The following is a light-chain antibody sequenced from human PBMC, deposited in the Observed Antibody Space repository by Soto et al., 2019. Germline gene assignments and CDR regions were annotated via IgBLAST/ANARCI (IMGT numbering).Light chain of an antibody. J-gene: IGLJ1*01. V-gene: IGLV1-47*01. CDR1: SSNIGNNH. CDR2: RNA. CDR3: AAWDDSLSGHV. Sequence: QSVLTQAPSASGTPGQRVTISCSGSSSNIGNNHVSWYQVLPATAPKLLIYRNAQRPSGVPDRFSGSKSGASASLAISGLRSEDEADYYCAAWDDSLSGHVPGTGTKLTVL.